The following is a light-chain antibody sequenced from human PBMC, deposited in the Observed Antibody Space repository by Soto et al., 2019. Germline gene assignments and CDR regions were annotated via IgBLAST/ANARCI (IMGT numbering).Light chain of an antibody. CDR3: QPYNNWPLT. Sequence: EIVLTQSPGTLSLSPGERATLSFRASQSISSNLAWYQQKPGQAPRLLIYAASTRATGVPTRFSGSRSGAEFTLTINSLQSEDFAVYYCQPYNNWPLTFGGGTKVHIK. CDR1: QSISSN. V-gene: IGKV3-15*01. J-gene: IGKJ4*01. CDR2: AAS.